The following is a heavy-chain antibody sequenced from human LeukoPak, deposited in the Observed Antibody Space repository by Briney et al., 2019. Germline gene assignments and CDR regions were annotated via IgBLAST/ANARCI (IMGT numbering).Heavy chain of an antibody. CDR2: INVGNGNT. CDR3: ARAWPNRYGSGSYHDY. D-gene: IGHD3-10*01. V-gene: IGHV1-3*01. Sequence: ASVKVSCKASGYTFTSYAMHWVRQAPGQGLEWIGWINVGNGNTKYSQKFQGRVTITRDTSASTAYMELSSLRSEDTAVYHCARAWPNRYGSGSYHDYWGQGALVTVSS. CDR1: GYTFTSYA. J-gene: IGHJ4*02.